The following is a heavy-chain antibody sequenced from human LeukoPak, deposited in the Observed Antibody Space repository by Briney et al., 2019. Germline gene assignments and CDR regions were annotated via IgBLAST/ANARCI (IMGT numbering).Heavy chain of an antibody. CDR2: IYYSGST. J-gene: IGHJ1*01. CDR3: AREHNWNYVAYFQH. CDR1: GGSISSYY. V-gene: IGHV4-59*01. Sequence: SETLSLTGTVSGGSISSYYWSWIRQPPGKGLEWIGYIYYSGSTNYNPSLKSRVTISVDTSKNQFSLKLSSVTAADTAVYYCAREHNWNYVAYFQHWGQGTLVTVSS. D-gene: IGHD1-7*01.